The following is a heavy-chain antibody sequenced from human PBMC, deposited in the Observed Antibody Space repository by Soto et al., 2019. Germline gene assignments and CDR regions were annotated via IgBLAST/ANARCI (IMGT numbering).Heavy chain of an antibody. V-gene: IGHV3-30*18. CDR1: GFTFSSYV. Sequence: GGSLRLSCAASGFTFSSYVLHCVRQAPCKGLEWVAVISYDGSNKYYADSVKGRFTISRDNSKNTLYLQMNSLRAEDTAVYYCAKGPQSSGWYHRKYYYGMDVWGQGTTVTVSS. J-gene: IGHJ6*02. CDR2: ISYDGSNK. D-gene: IGHD6-19*01. CDR3: AKGPQSSGWYHRKYYYGMDV.